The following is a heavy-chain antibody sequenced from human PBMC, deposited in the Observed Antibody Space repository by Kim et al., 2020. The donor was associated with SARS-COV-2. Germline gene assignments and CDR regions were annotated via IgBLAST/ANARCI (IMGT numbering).Heavy chain of an antibody. CDR1: GDSISSKTYY. J-gene: IGHJ4*02. CDR3: AREGRWSTSLDY. Sequence: SETLSLTCTVSGDSISSKTYYWNWIRQPAGKGLEWIGRISATGSTNCNPSLKSRVTISVDTSKNQFSLKLSSVTAADTAVYYCAREGRWSTSLDYLGQGTLLTVSS. CDR2: ISATGST. V-gene: IGHV4-61*02. D-gene: IGHD1-1*01.